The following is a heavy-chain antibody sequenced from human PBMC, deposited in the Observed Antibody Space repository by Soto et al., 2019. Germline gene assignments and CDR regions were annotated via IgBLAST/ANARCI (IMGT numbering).Heavy chain of an antibody. J-gene: IGHJ6*02. D-gene: IGHD2-2*01. Sequence: QVQLVQSGAEVKKPGSSVKVSCKASGGTFSSYAISWVRQAPGQGLEWMGGIIPIFGTANYAQKFQGRVTITADESTSTAYMELSSLRSEDTAVYYCATVGGVSTGPYYYYGMDVWGQGTTVTVSS. CDR1: GGTFSSYA. V-gene: IGHV1-69*01. CDR2: IIPIFGTA. CDR3: ATVGGVSTGPYYYYGMDV.